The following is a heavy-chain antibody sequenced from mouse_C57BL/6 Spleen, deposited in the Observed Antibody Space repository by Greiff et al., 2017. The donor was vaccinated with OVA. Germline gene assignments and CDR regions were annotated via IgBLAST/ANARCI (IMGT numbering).Heavy chain of an antibody. CDR2: ISYDGSN. D-gene: IGHD2-5*01. CDR1: GYSITSGYY. V-gene: IGHV3-6*01. CDR3: ARYYSIYFDY. Sequence: EVKLQESGPGLVKPSQSLSLTCSVTGYSITSGYYWNWIRQFPGNKLEWMGYISYDGSNNYNPSLKNRISITRDTSKNQFFLKLNSVTTEDTATYYCARYYSIYFDYWGQGTTLTVSS. J-gene: IGHJ2*01.